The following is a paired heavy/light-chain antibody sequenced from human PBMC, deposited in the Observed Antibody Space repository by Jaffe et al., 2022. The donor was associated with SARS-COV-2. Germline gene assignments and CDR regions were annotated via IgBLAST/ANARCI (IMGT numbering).Heavy chain of an antibody. CDR2: ISYTGAT. V-gene: IGHV4-39*01. CDR3: ARREVSAFWYFDL. CDR1: GGSISSSRYF. D-gene: IGHD1-26*01. Sequence: QLQLQESGPGLVKPSETLFLTCIVSGGSISSSRYFWAWIRQPPGKGLEWIGSISYTGATYYNSSLKSRITISVDTPKNQISLQLTSVTAADTAVYYCARREVSAFWYFDLWGRGTLITVSS. J-gene: IGHJ2*01.
Light chain of an antibody. Sequence: DIQMTQSPSTLSASVGDRVTITCRAGQSISGWLAWYQQKPGKAPKLLIYKASSLQNGVPSRFSGSGSGTEFTLTISSLQPEDFTTYYCQQYNSSPWTFGQGTKVEIK. V-gene: IGKV1-5*03. CDR2: KAS. CDR1: QSISGW. J-gene: IGKJ1*01. CDR3: QQYNSSPWT.